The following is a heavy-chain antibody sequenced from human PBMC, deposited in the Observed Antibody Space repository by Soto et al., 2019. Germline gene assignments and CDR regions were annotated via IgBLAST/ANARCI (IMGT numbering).Heavy chain of an antibody. CDR1: GFTFSSYW. CDR3: AMMKRYCSSTSCSP. CDR2: IKSDGSTT. Sequence: HPGGSLRLSCSASGFTFSSYWMHWVRQAPGKGLVWVSRIKSDGSTTTYADSVKGRFTISRDNAKNTLYLQMNSLRAEDTAVYYCAMMKRYCSSTSCSPWGQGTLVTVSS. V-gene: IGHV3-74*01. D-gene: IGHD2-2*01. J-gene: IGHJ5*02.